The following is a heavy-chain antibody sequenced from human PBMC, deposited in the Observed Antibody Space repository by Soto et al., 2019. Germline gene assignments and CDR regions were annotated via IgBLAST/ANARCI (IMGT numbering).Heavy chain of an antibody. CDR3: ARSSLRGVFDP. CDR2: IYHSGTT. CDR1: GYSISRGYY. Sequence: SETLSLTFGVSGYSISRGYYWDWIRQPPGKGLEWIGRIYHSGTTSYNPSLKSRVTISVDTSKNQFYLKVNSVTAADTAVYYCARSSLRGVFDPWGQGTLVTVSS. J-gene: IGHJ5*02. D-gene: IGHD3-10*01. V-gene: IGHV4-38-2*01.